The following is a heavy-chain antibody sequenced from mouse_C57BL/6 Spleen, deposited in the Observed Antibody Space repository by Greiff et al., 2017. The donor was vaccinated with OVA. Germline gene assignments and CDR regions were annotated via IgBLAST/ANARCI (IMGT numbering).Heavy chain of an antibody. Sequence: VQLQQSGAELVRPGASVTLSCKASGYTFTDYEMHWVQQTPVHGLEWIGAIDPETGGTAYNQKFKGKAILTADKSSSTAYMELRSLTSEDSAVYYCTRSGGNYGFAYWGQGTLVTVSA. CDR2: IDPETGGT. CDR1: GYTFTDYE. J-gene: IGHJ3*01. D-gene: IGHD2-1*01. CDR3: TRSGGNYGFAY. V-gene: IGHV1-15*01.